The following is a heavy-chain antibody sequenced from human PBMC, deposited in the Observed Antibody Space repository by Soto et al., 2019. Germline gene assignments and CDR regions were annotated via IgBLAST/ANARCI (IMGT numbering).Heavy chain of an antibody. Sequence: GGSLRLSCAASGFTFSSYAMSWVRQAPGKGLEWVSAISGSGGSTYYADSVKGRFTISRDNSKNTLYLQMNSLRAEDTAVYYCARDLYSGSSLYYYGMDVWGQGTTVTVSS. CDR1: GFTFSSYA. V-gene: IGHV3-23*01. D-gene: IGHD1-26*01. J-gene: IGHJ6*02. CDR2: ISGSGGST. CDR3: ARDLYSGSSLYYYGMDV.